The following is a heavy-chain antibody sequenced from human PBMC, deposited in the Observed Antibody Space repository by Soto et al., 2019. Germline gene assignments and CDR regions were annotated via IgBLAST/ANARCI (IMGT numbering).Heavy chain of an antibody. CDR1: GFTFSSYS. V-gene: IGHV3-48*01. CDR3: ASRSVFGELLFFDY. D-gene: IGHD3-10*01. Sequence: GGSLRLSCAASGFTFSSYSMNWVRQAPGKGLEWVSYISSSSSTIYYADSVKGRFTISRDNAKNSLYLQMNSLRAEDTAVYYCASRSVFGELLFFDYWGQGTLVTVSS. CDR2: ISSSSSTI. J-gene: IGHJ4*02.